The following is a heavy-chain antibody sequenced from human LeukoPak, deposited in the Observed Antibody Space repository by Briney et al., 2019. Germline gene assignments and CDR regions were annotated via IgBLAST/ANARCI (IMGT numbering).Heavy chain of an antibody. V-gene: IGHV4-34*01. CDR2: SNDSGGT. CDR1: GGTFSGYY. Sequence: SETLSLTCAVYGGTFSGYYWSWIRQPPGKRLEWVGESNDSGGTNYNPSLKSRVTISADKSKNQVSLKLTSVTAADTAVYYCARRLSASTRTENWFDPWGQGTPVTVSS. D-gene: IGHD1-1*01. CDR3: ARRLSASTRTENWFDP. J-gene: IGHJ5*02.